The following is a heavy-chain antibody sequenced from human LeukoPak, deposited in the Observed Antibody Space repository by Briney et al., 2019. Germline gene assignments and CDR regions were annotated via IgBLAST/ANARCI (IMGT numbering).Heavy chain of an antibody. CDR3: AKDKYYGTGTYRELDY. CDR2: ITGDGGGT. CDR1: GFTFDDYA. J-gene: IGHJ4*02. V-gene: IGHV3-43*02. Sequence: GGSLRLSCAASGFTFDDYAMHWVRQAPGKGLQWVSPITGDGGGTYHADSVKGRFTISKDNSKNSLYLQMNSLKTEDTALYFCAKDKYYGTGTYRELDYWGQGTLVTVSS. D-gene: IGHD3-10*01.